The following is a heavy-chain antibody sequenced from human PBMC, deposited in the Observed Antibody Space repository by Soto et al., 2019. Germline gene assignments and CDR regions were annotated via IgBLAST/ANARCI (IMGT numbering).Heavy chain of an antibody. CDR2: FDVGNGDT. J-gene: IGHJ4*02. CDR1: GYIFTNYG. V-gene: IGHV1-3*01. Sequence: ASVKVFCKASGYIFTNYGIHWVRQAPGQRLEWMGWFDVGNGDTKYSQKFQDRVTITTDTSASTAYMELSSLRSEDTAVYYCARDESRPRSNLDYWGQGTLVTVSS. CDR3: ARDESRPRSNLDY.